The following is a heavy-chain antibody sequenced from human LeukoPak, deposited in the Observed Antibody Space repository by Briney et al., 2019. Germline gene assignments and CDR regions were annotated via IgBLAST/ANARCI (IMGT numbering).Heavy chain of an antibody. Sequence: PGGSLRLSCAASGFTFSSYAMHWVRQAPGKGLEWVAVISYDGSNEYYADSVAGRFTISRDNSKTPPYLQMNSLRAEDTAVYYCARDGLIVAAGHTPNFDYWGEGTLVTVSS. D-gene: IGHD6-13*01. CDR2: ISYDGSNE. V-gene: IGHV3-30*04. CDR3: ARDGLIVAAGHTPNFDY. J-gene: IGHJ4*02. CDR1: GFTFSSYA.